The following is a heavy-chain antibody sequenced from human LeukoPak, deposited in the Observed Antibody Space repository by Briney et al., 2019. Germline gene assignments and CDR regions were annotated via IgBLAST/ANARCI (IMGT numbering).Heavy chain of an antibody. CDR1: GFTFSSYA. D-gene: IGHD3-10*01. Sequence: GGSLRLSCAASGFTFSSYAMSWVRQAPGKGLEWVSGISGSGTSTYLADSVKGRFTIYADSVKGRFTISRDNSKNTLYLQMNSLRAEDTAVYYCAKHGSMSLRGGIYFDYWGQGTLVTASS. V-gene: IGHV3-23*01. J-gene: IGHJ4*02. CDR3: AKHGSMSLRGGIYFDY. CDR2: ISGSGTST.